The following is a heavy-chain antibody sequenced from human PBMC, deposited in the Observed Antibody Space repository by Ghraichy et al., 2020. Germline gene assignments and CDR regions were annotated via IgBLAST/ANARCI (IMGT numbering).Heavy chain of an antibody. CDR1: GGSISSSNW. V-gene: IGHV4-4*02. J-gene: IGHJ4*02. CDR3: ATSGIAVAGGIDY. CDR2: IYHSGST. D-gene: IGHD6-19*01. Sequence: SETLSLTCAVSGGSISSSNWWSWVRQPPGKGLEWIGEIYHSGSTNYNPSLKSRVTISVDKSKNQFSLKLSSVTAADTAVYYCATSGIAVAGGIDYWGQGTLVTVSS.